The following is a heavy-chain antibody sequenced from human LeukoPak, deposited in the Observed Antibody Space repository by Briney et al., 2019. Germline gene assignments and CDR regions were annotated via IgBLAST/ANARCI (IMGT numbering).Heavy chain of an antibody. Sequence: GASVKVSCKVSGYTLTELSMHWVRQAPGKGLEWMGGFDPEDGETIYAQKFQGRVTMTEDTSTDTAYMELSSLRSEDTAVYYCATAGQQQWLVWGDAFDIWGQGTMVTVSS. CDR2: FDPEDGET. CDR3: ATAGQQQWLVWGDAFDI. V-gene: IGHV1-24*01. D-gene: IGHD6-19*01. J-gene: IGHJ3*02. CDR1: GYTLTELS.